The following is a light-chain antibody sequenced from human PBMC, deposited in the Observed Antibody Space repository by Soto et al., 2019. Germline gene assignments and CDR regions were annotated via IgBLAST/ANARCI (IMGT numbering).Light chain of an antibody. Sequence: IQLTQSPAFLSSSVGGRVTITCRASQGISSYLAWYQQKPGKAPKLLIYAASTLQSGVPSRFSGSGSGTDFTLTINSLQPEDFATYYCQLANNFRALTFGGGTKVDIK. CDR1: QGISSY. CDR2: AAS. CDR3: QLANNFRALT. V-gene: IGKV1-9*01. J-gene: IGKJ4*01.